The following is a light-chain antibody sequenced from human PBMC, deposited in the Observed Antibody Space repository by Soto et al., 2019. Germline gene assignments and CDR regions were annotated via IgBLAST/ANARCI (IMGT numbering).Light chain of an antibody. CDR1: SSDVGGYSY. V-gene: IGLV2-14*01. Sequence: QSALTQPASVSGSPGQSIAISCTGTSSDVGGYSYVSWYQQQPGKAPKLVISDVSNRPSGVSDRFSSSKSGNTASLTISGLQTEDEADYYCASYTTSSTYVFGTGTKVTVL. J-gene: IGLJ1*01. CDR2: DVS. CDR3: ASYTTSSTYV.